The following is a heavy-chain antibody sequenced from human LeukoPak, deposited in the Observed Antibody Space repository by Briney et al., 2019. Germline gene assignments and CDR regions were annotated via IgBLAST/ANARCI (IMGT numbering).Heavy chain of an antibody. Sequence: GGSLRLSCAASGFTFSTYAMSWVRQAPGKGLEWVSAISGRTSNTYYADSVKGRFTISRDNSKNTLYLQMNSMRAEDTALYYCARGAYGDYDYWGQGTLVTVSS. D-gene: IGHD4-17*01. CDR2: ISGRTSNT. CDR3: ARGAYGDYDY. J-gene: IGHJ4*02. V-gene: IGHV3-23*01. CDR1: GFTFSTYA.